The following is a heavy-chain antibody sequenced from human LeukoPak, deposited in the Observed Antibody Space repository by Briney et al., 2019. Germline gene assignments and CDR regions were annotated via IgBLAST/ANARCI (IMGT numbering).Heavy chain of an antibody. CDR2: IKETGSET. V-gene: IGHV3-7*01. J-gene: IGHJ4*02. CDR3: AREDGYCSGANCYSYFDS. D-gene: IGHD2-15*01. Sequence: GGSLRLSCAASGFTFSHFWMSWVRQAPGKGLEWVAYIKETGSETYYVDSVKGRFTITRDNTRNSLFLQMYSLRAEDTAVYFCAREDGYCSGANCYSYFDSWGQGTLVTVSS. CDR1: GFTFSHFW.